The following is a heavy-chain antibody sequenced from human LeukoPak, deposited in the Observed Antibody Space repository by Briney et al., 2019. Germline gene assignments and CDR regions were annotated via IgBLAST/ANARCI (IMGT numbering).Heavy chain of an antibody. CDR3: ARLGSGSNY. V-gene: IGHV6-1*01. D-gene: IGHD3-10*01. J-gene: IGHJ4*02. CDR2: TYYRSKWYT. CDR1: GDTVSSNSAA. Sequence: SQTLSLTCAISGDTVSSNSAAWIWIRQSPSRGLEWLGRTYYRSKWYTEYAVSVKSRITINPDTSKNQFSLQLSSVNPEDTAVYYCARLGSGSNYWGQGTLVTVSS.